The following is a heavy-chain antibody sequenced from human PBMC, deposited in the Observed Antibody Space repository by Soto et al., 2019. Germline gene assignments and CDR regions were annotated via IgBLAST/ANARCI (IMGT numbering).Heavy chain of an antibody. J-gene: IGHJ5*02. V-gene: IGHV3-21*01. D-gene: IGHD6-13*01. Sequence: GSLRLSCAASGFTFCSYSMNWVRQAPGKGLEWVSSISSSRSYIYYADSVKGRFTISRDNAKNSLYLQMNSLRAEDTAVYYCAREFSSLRGPWGQGTLVTVSS. CDR2: ISSSRSYI. CDR1: GFTFCSYS. CDR3: AREFSSLRGP.